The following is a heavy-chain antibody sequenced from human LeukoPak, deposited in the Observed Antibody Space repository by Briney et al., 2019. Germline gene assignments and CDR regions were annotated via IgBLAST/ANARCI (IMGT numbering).Heavy chain of an antibody. D-gene: IGHD3-22*01. CDR2: FYYGGSTSYIPPL. J-gene: IGHJ4*02. CDR1: GDSMRGYY. CDR3: ARGSAYYYDTSGPRFYYDY. Sequence: PSETLSLTCTVSVSGDSMRGYYWSWIRQPPGKGLEWIGYFYYGGSTSYIPPLNYNPSLKSRLSISLDTSKNQFSLHLTSVTAADTAVYYCARGSAYYYDTSGPRFYYDYWGQGILVATSS. V-gene: IGHV4-59*01.